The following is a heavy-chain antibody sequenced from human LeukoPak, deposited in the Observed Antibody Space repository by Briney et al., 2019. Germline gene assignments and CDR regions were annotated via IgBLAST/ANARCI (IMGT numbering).Heavy chain of an antibody. Sequence: PGGSLRLSCAASGFTFSKYGMTWVRQAPGRGLECVSSLKGRFTISRDNAKNSLYLQMNALRAEDTAVYYCARDVRPDYWGQGTLVTVST. V-gene: IGHV3-21*01. J-gene: IGHJ4*02. CDR3: ARDVRPDY. CDR1: GFTFSKYG. D-gene: IGHD6-6*01.